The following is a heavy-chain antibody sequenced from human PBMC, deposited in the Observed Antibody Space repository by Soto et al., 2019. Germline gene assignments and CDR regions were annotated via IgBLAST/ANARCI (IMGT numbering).Heavy chain of an antibody. CDR1: GGSIRNFA. Sequence: QVHLVQSGAEVKKPGSSVKVSCKPSGGSIRNFAINWVRQAPGHGLEWMGRIVPTLQIVNYARNFQGRVSIAQDTSTRTAYMELNSLKSGDTAVYYCAAGRMFGLRTSPYFDHWGHGNLVPVSS. CDR2: IVPTLQIV. D-gene: IGHD3-3*01. J-gene: IGHJ4*01. CDR3: AAGRMFGLRTSPYFDH. V-gene: IGHV1-69*02.